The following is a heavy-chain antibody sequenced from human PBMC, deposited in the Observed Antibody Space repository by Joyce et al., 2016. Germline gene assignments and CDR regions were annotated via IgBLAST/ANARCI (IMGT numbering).Heavy chain of an antibody. V-gene: IGHV1-2*02. D-gene: IGHD2-8*01. CDR3: ASRGLMVYASDAFDV. CDR2: SNPNGGGT. Sequence: QVQLVQSGAEVKKPGASVKVSCKASGYMFTGYYIHWVRQAPGQGLEWRGWSNPNGGGTSYVQKSQGRVTMTRDTSISTAYMELSRLTSDDTAVYYCASRGLMVYASDAFDVWGQGTMVIVSS. J-gene: IGHJ3*01. CDR1: GYMFTGYY.